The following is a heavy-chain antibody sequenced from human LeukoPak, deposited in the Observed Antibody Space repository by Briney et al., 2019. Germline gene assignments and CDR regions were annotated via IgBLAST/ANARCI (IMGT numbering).Heavy chain of an antibody. V-gene: IGHV1-18*01. CDR1: GYTFTSYG. CDR3: ARDQNYYDSVREFDI. Sequence: ASVKVSCKASGYTFTSYGISWVRQAPGQGPEWMGWISAYNGNTNYAQKLQGRVTMTTDTSTSTAYMELRSLRSDDTAVYYCARDQNYYDSVREFDIWGQGTMVTVSS. J-gene: IGHJ3*02. CDR2: ISAYNGNT. D-gene: IGHD3-22*01.